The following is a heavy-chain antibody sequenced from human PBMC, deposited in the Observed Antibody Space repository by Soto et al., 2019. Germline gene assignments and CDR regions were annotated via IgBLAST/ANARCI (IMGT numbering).Heavy chain of an antibody. J-gene: IGHJ6*03. D-gene: IGHD2-2*01. CDR1: GFTFSSYG. Sequence: HPGGSLRLSCAASGFTFSSYGMHWVRQAPGKGLEWVAVISYDGSNKYYADSVKGRFTISRDNSKNTLYLQMNSLRAEDTAVYYCAKLGPRVVPAAIAPMDVWGKGTTVTVSS. V-gene: IGHV3-30*18. CDR2: ISYDGSNK. CDR3: AKLGPRVVPAAIAPMDV.